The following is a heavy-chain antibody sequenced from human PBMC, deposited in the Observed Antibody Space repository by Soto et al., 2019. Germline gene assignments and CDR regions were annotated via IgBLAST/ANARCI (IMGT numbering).Heavy chain of an antibody. V-gene: IGHV3-23*01. CDR1: GFTFSSYA. CDR2: ISGSGGST. D-gene: IGHD2-15*01. CDR3: AKEAIVVVVAAPQNRRGDY. J-gene: IGHJ4*02. Sequence: GGSLRLSCAASGFTFSSYAMSWVRQAPGKGLEWVSAISGSGGSTYYADSVKGRFTISRDNSKNTLYLQMNSLRAEDTAVYYCAKEAIVVVVAAPQNRRGDYWGQGTLVTVSS.